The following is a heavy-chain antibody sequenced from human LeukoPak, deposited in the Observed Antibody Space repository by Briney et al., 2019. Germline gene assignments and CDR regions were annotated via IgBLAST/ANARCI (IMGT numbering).Heavy chain of an antibody. CDR2: IFHSGIT. CDR3: ARQKGDYVWGSYRPYNWFDP. D-gene: IGHD3-16*02. CDR1: GGSISSSNW. J-gene: IGHJ5*02. V-gene: IGHV4-4*02. Sequence: SETLSLTCAVSGGSISSSNWWSWVRQPPGKGLEWIGEIFHSGITNYSPSLKSRVTISVDTSKNQFSLKLSSVTAADTAVYYCARQKGDYVWGSYRPYNWFDPWGQGTLVTVSS.